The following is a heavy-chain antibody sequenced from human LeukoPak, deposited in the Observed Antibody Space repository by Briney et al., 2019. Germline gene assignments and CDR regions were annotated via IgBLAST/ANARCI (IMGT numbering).Heavy chain of an antibody. CDR3: ARDDSYAFDV. CDR2: ISSRGDAI. J-gene: IGHJ3*01. V-gene: IGHV3-48*03. Sequence: GGSLRLSCTASTFSFGDYTMSWVRQAPGKGLEWVSSISSRGDAIDYADSVKGRFTISRDNAKNSLYLQMNSLRDEDTAVYYCARDDSYAFDVWGQGTMVTVSS. D-gene: IGHD2-21*01. CDR1: TFSFGDYT.